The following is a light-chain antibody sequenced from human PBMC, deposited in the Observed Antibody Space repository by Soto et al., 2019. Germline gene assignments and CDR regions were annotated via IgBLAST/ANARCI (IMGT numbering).Light chain of an antibody. Sequence: DIQMIQSPSSLSAVVVDRVTITCRASRGIGDMVAWFQQRPAKAPQFLIQSASNWQSGVPSSFRGSGSGTEFIQRITGLQSEDIATYYFVQLTSFPRRFGQGTKVDIK. V-gene: IGKV1-12*01. CDR1: RGIGDM. J-gene: IGKJ1*01. CDR3: VQLTSFPRR. CDR2: SAS.